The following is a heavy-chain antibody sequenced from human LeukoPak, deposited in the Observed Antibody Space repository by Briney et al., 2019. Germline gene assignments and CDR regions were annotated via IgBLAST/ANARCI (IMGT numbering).Heavy chain of an antibody. D-gene: IGHD1-26*01. V-gene: IGHV3-23*01. CDR2: ITGSGDSA. Sequence: GGSLRLSCAASGFTFSSSAMSWVRQAPGKGLEWVSAITGSGDSAYYADSVKGRFTISRDNSKNTLSLQMNSLRAEDTAVYYCAKENPVGGTNYFDYWGQGTLVTVPS. CDR3: AKENPVGGTNYFDY. CDR1: GFTFSSSA. J-gene: IGHJ4*02.